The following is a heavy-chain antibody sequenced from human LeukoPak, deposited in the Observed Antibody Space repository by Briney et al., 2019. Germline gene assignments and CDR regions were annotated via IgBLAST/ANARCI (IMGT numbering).Heavy chain of an antibody. CDR1: GYIFTNYY. J-gene: IGHJ4*02. Sequence: ASVKVSCKASGYIFTNYYLYWVRQAPGQGLEWMGIINPVGGVTTYAQRFQGRVTMTRDTSTSTFDMELSSLKSEDTAVYYCARLWSYYDNSGFFEDYWGQGTLVTVSS. CDR2: INPVGGVT. CDR3: ARLWSYYDNSGFFEDY. D-gene: IGHD3-22*01. V-gene: IGHV1-46*01.